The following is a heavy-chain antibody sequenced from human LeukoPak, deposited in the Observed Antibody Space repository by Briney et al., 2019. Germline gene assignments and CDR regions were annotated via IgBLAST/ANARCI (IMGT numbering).Heavy chain of an antibody. CDR1: GYSFTSYW. J-gene: IGHJ4*02. V-gene: IGHV5-51*01. D-gene: IGHD2-2*01. Sequence: GEPLKISCKGSGYSFTSYWIGWVRQMPGKGLEWMGIIYPGDSDTRYSPSFQGQVTISADKSISTAYLQWSSLKASDTAMYYCARTEPFVVVPAAMDYWGQGTLVTVSS. CDR2: IYPGDSDT. CDR3: ARTEPFVVVPAAMDY.